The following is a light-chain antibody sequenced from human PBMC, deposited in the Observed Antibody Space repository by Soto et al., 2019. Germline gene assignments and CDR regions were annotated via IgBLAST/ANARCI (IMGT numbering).Light chain of an antibody. Sequence: QSVLTQPPSVSGAPGQRVTISCTGSSSKIGAGYDVHWYQQLPGTAPKLLIYGNSNRPSGVPDRFSGSKSGTSASLAITWLQAEDEADYYCQSYDSSLSVYVFGTGTKVTVL. V-gene: IGLV1-40*01. CDR2: GNS. CDR3: QSYDSSLSVYV. J-gene: IGLJ1*01. CDR1: SSKIGAGYD.